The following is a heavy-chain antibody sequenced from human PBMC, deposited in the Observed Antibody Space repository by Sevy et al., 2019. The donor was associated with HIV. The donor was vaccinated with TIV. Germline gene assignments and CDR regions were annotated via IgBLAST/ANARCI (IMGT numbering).Heavy chain of an antibody. J-gene: IGHJ4*02. D-gene: IGHD3-10*01. V-gene: IGHV3-30*18. CDR1: GFTFSSYG. Sequence: GGSLRLSCAASGFTFSSYGMHWVRQAPGKGLEWVAVISYDGSNKYYADSVKGRFTIFRDNSKNTLYLQMNSLRAEDTAVYYCAKDYYYGSGSYYNAGYFDYWGQGTLVTVSS. CDR2: ISYDGSNK. CDR3: AKDYYYGSGSYYNAGYFDY.